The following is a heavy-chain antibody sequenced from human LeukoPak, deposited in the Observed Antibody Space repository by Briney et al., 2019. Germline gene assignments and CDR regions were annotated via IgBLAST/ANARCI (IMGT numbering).Heavy chain of an antibody. D-gene: IGHD4-11*01. V-gene: IGHV3-21*01. J-gene: IGHJ3*02. Sequence: GGSLRLSCAASGFTFSSYSMNWVRQAPGKGLEWVSSTSSSSSYIYYADSVKGRFTISRDNAKNSLYLQMNSLRAEDTAVYYCARWLTTDDAFDIWGQGTMVTVSS. CDR2: TSSSSSYI. CDR3: ARWLTTDDAFDI. CDR1: GFTFSSYS.